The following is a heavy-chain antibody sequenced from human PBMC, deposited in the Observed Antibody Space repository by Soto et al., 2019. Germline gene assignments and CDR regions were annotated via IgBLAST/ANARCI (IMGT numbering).Heavy chain of an antibody. V-gene: IGHV4-59*01. CDR3: ARAYYDSSAPYYFDY. Sequence: SETLSLTWTVSGGSISSCYWSWIRQPPGKGLEWIGYIYYSGSTNYNPSLKSRVTISVDTSKNQFSLKLSSVTAADTAVYYCARAYYDSSAPYYFDYWGQGTLVTVSS. CDR1: GGSISSCY. J-gene: IGHJ4*02. CDR2: IYYSGST. D-gene: IGHD3-22*01.